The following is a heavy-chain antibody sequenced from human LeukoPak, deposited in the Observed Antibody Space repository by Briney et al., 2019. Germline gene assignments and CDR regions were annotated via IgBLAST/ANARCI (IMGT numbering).Heavy chain of an antibody. V-gene: IGHV3-23*01. CDR3: AKTGYCSSTSCSGSYYYYGMDV. CDR2: TSGSGGST. Sequence: GGSLRLSCAASGFTFSSYAMSWVRQAPGKGLEWVSATSGSGGSTYYADSVKGRFTISRDNSKNTLYLQMNSLRAEDTAVYYCAKTGYCSSTSCSGSYYYYGMDVWGQGTTVTVSS. D-gene: IGHD2-2*01. CDR1: GFTFSSYA. J-gene: IGHJ6*02.